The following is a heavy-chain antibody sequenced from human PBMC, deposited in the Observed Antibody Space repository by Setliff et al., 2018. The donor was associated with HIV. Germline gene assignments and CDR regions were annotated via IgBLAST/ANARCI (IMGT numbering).Heavy chain of an antibody. CDR1: GYTFTSYG. Sequence: ASVKVSCKASGYTFTSYGITWVRQAPGQGLEWMGWISAYNGNTKYAQKFQDRVTMTTDTSTNTAYMVLRSLRSADTAVYYCARGDTTDMYYFDYWGQGTLVTVSS. J-gene: IGHJ4*02. CDR2: ISAYNGNT. V-gene: IGHV1-18*01. D-gene: IGHD1-26*01. CDR3: ARGDTTDMYYFDY.